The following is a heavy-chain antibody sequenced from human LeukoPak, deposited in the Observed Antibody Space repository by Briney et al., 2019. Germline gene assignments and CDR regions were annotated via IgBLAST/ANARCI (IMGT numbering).Heavy chain of an antibody. Sequence: GGSLRLSCAASGFTFDDYGMSWVRQAPGKGLEWVSGINWNGGSTGYADSVKGRFTISRDSAKNSLYLQMNSLRAEDTALYYCARTFAARPFYYYYYMDVWGKGTTVTVSS. D-gene: IGHD6-6*01. V-gene: IGHV3-20*04. CDR2: INWNGGST. CDR1: GFTFDDYG. J-gene: IGHJ6*03. CDR3: ARTFAARPFYYYYYMDV.